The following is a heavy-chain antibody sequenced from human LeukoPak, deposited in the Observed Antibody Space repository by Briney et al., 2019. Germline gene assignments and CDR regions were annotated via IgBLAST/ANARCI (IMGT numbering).Heavy chain of an antibody. D-gene: IGHD3-10*01. J-gene: IGHJ4*02. V-gene: IGHV3-7*01. CDR1: GFPFSTYW. CDR3: ARDRVPGGYYGSGSADY. Sequence: PGGSLRLSCAASGFPFSTYWMSWVRQAPGKGLEWVANINQDGTEKYYVDSVKGRFTISRDNAKNSLYLQMNSLRAEDTAVYYCARDRVPGGYYGSGSADYWGQGTLVTVSS. CDR2: INQDGTEK.